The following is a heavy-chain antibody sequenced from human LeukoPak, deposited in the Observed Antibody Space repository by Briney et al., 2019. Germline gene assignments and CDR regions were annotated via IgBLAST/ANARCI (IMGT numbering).Heavy chain of an antibody. Sequence: PGRSLRLSCAASGFTFSSYGIDWVRQAPGKGLEWVAFIIFDGSNTNYADSVQGRFSISRDNAKSTLYLQTNSLRTEDTAVDDCARRIDDYFDYWGQGTLVTVSS. V-gene: IGHV3-30*03. CDR1: GFTFSSYG. D-gene: IGHD2-15*01. CDR3: ARRIDDYFDY. CDR2: IIFDGSNT. J-gene: IGHJ4*02.